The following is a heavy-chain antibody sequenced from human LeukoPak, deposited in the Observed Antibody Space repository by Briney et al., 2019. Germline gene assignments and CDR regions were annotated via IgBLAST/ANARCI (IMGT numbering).Heavy chain of an antibody. Sequence: SVKVSCKASGGTFSSYAISWVRQAPGQGLEWMGGIIPIFGTANYAQKFQGRVTITADKSTSTAYMELSSLRSEDTAVYYSARDTAMVRSYGMDVWGKGTTVTVSS. CDR2: IIPIFGTA. CDR3: ARDTAMVRSYGMDV. D-gene: IGHD5-18*01. CDR1: GGTFSSYA. V-gene: IGHV1-69*06. J-gene: IGHJ6*04.